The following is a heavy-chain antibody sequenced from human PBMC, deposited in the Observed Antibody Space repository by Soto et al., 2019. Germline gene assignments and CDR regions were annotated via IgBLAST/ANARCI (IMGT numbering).Heavy chain of an antibody. J-gene: IGHJ4*02. D-gene: IGHD3-22*01. Sequence: ASVKVSCKASGYTFTSYGITWVRQAPGQGLEWMGWISAYTGDTNYAQKLQGRVTMTTDTSTSTAYMELRSLRSDDTAVYYCARDMRYYDGSGFVEYWGQGTPVTVS. CDR3: ARDMRYYDGSGFVEY. CDR1: GYTFTSYG. V-gene: IGHV1-18*01. CDR2: ISAYTGDT.